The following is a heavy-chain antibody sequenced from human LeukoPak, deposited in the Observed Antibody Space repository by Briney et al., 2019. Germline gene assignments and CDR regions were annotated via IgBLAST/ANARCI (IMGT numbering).Heavy chain of an antibody. CDR2: ITPIFSTP. V-gene: IGHV1-69*13. J-gene: IGHJ4*02. CDR1: GGTFSSYA. Sequence: ASVKVSCKASGGTFSSYAISWVRQAPGHGLELVGAITPIFSTPNYVEKFQGRVTISADESTSTAYMELSSLTSEDTAVYYCTRSTKVVSRTFDYWGQGTLVTVSS. D-gene: IGHD4-23*01. CDR3: TRSTKVVSRTFDY.